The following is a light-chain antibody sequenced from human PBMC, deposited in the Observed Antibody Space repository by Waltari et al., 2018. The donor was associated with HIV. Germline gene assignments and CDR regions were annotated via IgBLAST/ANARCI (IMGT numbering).Light chain of an antibody. V-gene: IGLV4-69*01. CDR1: SGHSSYA. Sequence: QLVLTQSPSVSASLGASVKLTCTLSSGHSSYAIAWHQQQPEKGPRCLMKLNSDGSHTKGDGIPHRFLGSSSGAERYLTISSLQSEDEADYDCQTWGTGIRVFGGGTKLTVL. CDR2: LNSDGSH. J-gene: IGLJ2*01. CDR3: QTWGTGIRV.